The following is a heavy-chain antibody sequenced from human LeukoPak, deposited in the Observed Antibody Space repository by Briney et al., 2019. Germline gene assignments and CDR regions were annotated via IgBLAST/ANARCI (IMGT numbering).Heavy chain of an antibody. CDR3: ARPSFYDSSGYTLDY. CDR2: IYYSGST. D-gene: IGHD3-22*01. Sequence: SETLSLTCTVSGGSISSYYWSWIRQPPGKGLEWIGSIYYSGSTYYSPSLKSRVTISVDTSKNQFSLKLSSVTAADTAVYYCARPSFYDSSGYTLDYWGQGTLVTVSS. V-gene: IGHV4-59*12. J-gene: IGHJ4*02. CDR1: GGSISSYY.